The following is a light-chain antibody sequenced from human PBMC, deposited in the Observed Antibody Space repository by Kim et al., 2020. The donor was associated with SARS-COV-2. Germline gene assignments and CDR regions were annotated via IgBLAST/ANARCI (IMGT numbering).Light chain of an antibody. CDR2: TNN. J-gene: IGLJ3*02. Sequence: QGVTISCSGSSSNVGSNYVYWYQQLPGTAPKLLIYTNNQRPSGVPDRFSGSKSGTSASLAISGLRSEDEADYYCAAWDDSLSGEVFGGGTQLTVL. V-gene: IGLV1-47*02. CDR3: AAWDDSLSGEV. CDR1: SSNVGSNY.